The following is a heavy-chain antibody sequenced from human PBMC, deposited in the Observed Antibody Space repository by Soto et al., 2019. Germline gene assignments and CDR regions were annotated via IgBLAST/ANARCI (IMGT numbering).Heavy chain of an antibody. CDR2: IIPIFGTA. J-gene: IGHJ6*02. D-gene: IGHD3-22*01. CDR1: GGTFSSYA. V-gene: IGHV1-69*01. CDR3: ASPGIVVVSTDYYYYGMDV. Sequence: QVQLVQSGAEVKKPGSSVKVSCKASGGTFSSYAISWVRQAPGQGLEWMGGIIPIFGTANYAQKFQGRVTITADESTSTAYMELSSLRSEDTAVYYWASPGIVVVSTDYYYYGMDVWGQGTTVTVSS.